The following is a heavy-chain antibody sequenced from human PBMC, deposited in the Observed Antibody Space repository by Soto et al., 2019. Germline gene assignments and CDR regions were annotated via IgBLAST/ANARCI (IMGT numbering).Heavy chain of an antibody. CDR3: ANGIVEGRRHYYAMDV. V-gene: IGHV3-23*01. Sequence: EVHLLESGGGLVKPGGSLRLSCAASGFVFSSYSMSWARQAPGKGLEWVSVISGSGDSSYYANSVKGRFTISRDNSKNMLYLEMGSLRDGDTAVYYCANGIVEGRRHYYAMDVWGQGTPVVVSS. CDR2: ISGSGDSS. CDR1: GFVFSSYS. D-gene: IGHD3-22*01. J-gene: IGHJ6*02.